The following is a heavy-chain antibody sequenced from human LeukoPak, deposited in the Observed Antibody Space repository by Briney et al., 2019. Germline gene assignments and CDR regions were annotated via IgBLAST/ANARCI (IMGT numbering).Heavy chain of an antibody. J-gene: IGHJ6*02. CDR1: GYTFTSYY. CDR3: ARNEGGGYMDV. D-gene: IGHD1-1*01. CDR2: INPSGGST. V-gene: IGHV1-46*01. Sequence: ASVKVSCKASGYTFTSYYLHWVRQAPGQGLEWMGIINPSGGSTSYAQRFQGRVTMTRDTSTNTVYMELSSLRSEDTAVSYCARNEGGGYMDVWGQGTTVTVSS.